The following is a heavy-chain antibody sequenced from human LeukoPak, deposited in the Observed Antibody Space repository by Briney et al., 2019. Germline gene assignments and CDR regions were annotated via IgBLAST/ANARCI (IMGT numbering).Heavy chain of an antibody. D-gene: IGHD1-1*01. CDR1: GFIVSSSY. V-gene: IGHV3-53*01. CDR2: IYTGDNT. J-gene: IGHJ4*02. Sequence: GGSLRLSCAGSGFIVSSSYMSWVRQAPGKGLDCVSVIYTGDNTYYAVSGKGRFTITRDTSKNTLYLQMNSLRGEDTVMYYCARLVAGYAFDYRGEGTLVTVSS. CDR3: ARLVAGYAFDY.